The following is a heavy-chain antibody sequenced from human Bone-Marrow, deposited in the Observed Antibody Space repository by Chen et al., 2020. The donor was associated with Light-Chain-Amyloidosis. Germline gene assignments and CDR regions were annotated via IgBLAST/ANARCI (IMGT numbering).Heavy chain of an antibody. CDR1: GFAFSRYA. D-gene: IGHD3-9*01. CDR3: AKDISYDDILPGYPADAFDI. Sequence: EVQLVESGGGLLQRGGSLRLSCAASGFAFSRYAMSWVRQAPGKGLEWVSTISGRGGIRYYGDSVKCRRTISRDNSKNALFLQMNSLRAEDTAVYYCAKDISYDDILPGYPADAFDIWGQGTMVTVSS. CDR2: ISGRGGIR. J-gene: IGHJ3*02. V-gene: IGHV3-23*04.